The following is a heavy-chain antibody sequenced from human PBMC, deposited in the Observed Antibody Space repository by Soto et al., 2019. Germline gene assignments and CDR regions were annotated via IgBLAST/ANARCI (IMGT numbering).Heavy chain of an antibody. J-gene: IGHJ4*02. D-gene: IGHD6-6*01. CDR1: GFTFSGSS. Sequence: PGGSLRLSGAASGFTFSGSSMHWVRQASGKGLEWVARIRTKSNGYATTYAASVKGRFTISRDDSKNMAYLQMNGLKTEDTAMYYCSRVEYVTSSPIGWGQGTLVTFSS. CDR3: SRVEYVTSSPIG. CDR2: IRTKSNGYAT. V-gene: IGHV3-73*01.